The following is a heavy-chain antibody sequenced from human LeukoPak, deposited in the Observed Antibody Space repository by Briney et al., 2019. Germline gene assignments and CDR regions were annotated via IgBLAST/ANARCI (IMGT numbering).Heavy chain of an antibody. CDR3: ARGPPLRLGAFDI. D-gene: IGHD5-12*01. CDR1: GFTFGIYG. Sequence: GGSLRLSCAASGFTFGIYGMSWVRQAPGKGLEWVSVIYSGDDTYYADSVKGRFTISRDTSKNTMYLQMNSLRAEDTAVYYCARGPPLRLGAFDIWGQGTMVTVSS. J-gene: IGHJ3*02. CDR2: IYSGDDT. V-gene: IGHV3-66*01.